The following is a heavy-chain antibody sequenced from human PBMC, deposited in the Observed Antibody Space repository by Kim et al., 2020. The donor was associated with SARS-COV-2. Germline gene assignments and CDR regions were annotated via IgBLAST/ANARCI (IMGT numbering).Heavy chain of an antibody. CDR2: IKKDGSEK. Sequence: GGSLRLSCAASGFTFSSYCMSWVRQAPGKGLEWVATIKKDGSEKYYADSVKGRFTISRDNAKNSLYLQMNSLRAEDTAVYYCARWAERYGYAVWGQGTTV. D-gene: IGHD5-18*01. CDR1: GFTFSSYC. J-gene: IGHJ6*02. CDR3: ARWAERYGYAV. V-gene: IGHV3-7*01.